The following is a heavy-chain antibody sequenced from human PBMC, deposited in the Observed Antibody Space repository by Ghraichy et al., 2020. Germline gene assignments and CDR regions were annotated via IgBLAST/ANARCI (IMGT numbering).Heavy chain of an antibody. CDR1: GFTFDTYW. CDR2: IKGDGTDT. D-gene: IGHD6-25*01. Sequence: LSLTCAASGFTFDTYWMYWVRQVPGRGLEFVASIKGDGTDTSYAESVQGRFTISRDNAKNSLYLQMNSLRAEDTSVYYCVRGHISGWAFAYWGQGTLVTVSS. J-gene: IGHJ4*02. V-gene: IGHV3-7*01. CDR3: VRGHISGWAFAY.